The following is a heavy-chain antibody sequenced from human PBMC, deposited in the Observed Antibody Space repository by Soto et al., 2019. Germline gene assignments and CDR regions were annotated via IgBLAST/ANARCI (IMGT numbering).Heavy chain of an antibody. CDR2: IWYDGSKK. CDR1: GFTLRSYG. CDR3: ARDLTISYYDSRGLDY. J-gene: IGHJ4*02. D-gene: IGHD3-22*01. V-gene: IGHV3-33*01. Sequence: GGSLRLSCAASGFTLRSYGMHWVRQAPGKGLEWVAVIWYDGSKKYYADSVKGRFTISRDKSKNTLYVQMDSLRAEDSAVYYCARDLTISYYDSRGLDYLGQGTLVTVSS.